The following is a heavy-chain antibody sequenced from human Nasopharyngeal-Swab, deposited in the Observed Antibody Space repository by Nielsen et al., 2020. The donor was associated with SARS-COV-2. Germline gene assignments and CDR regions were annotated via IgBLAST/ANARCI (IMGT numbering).Heavy chain of an antibody. J-gene: IGHJ1*01. Sequence: GGSLRLSCAASGFTFSSYGMHWVRQAPGKGLEWVAVISYDGSKKYYADSVKGRFTISRDNSKNTLYLQMNSLRAEDTSVYYCATPYSVWFGELFPAEYFQHWGQGTLVTVSS. CDR2: ISYDGSKK. CDR3: ATPYSVWFGELFPAEYFQH. V-gene: IGHV3-30*03. D-gene: IGHD3-10*01. CDR1: GFTFSSYG.